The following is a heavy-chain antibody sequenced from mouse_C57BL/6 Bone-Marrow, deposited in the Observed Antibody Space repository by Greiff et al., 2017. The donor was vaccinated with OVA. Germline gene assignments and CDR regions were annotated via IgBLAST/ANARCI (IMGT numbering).Heavy chain of an antibody. V-gene: IGHV1-36*01. Sequence: EVKLQESGPVLVKPGPSVKISCKASGFTFTDYYMHWVKQSHGKSLEWIGLVYPYNGGTSYNQKFKGKATLTVDTSSSTAYMELNSLTSEDSAVYYCARSDYYGSSYYWYFDVWGTGTTVTVSS. J-gene: IGHJ1*03. D-gene: IGHD1-1*01. CDR1: GFTFTDYY. CDR2: VYPYNGGT. CDR3: ARSDYYGSSYYWYFDV.